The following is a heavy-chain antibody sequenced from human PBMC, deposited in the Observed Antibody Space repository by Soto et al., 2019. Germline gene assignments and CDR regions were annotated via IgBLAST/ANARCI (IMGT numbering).Heavy chain of an antibody. J-gene: IGHJ6*02. CDR2: ISYDGSNK. CDR1: GFTFSSYA. Sequence: QSGGSLRLSCAASGFTFSSYAMHWVRQAPGKGLEWVAVISYDGSNKYYADSVKGRFTISRDNSKNTLYLQMNSLRAEDTAVYYCARDTATRTFPYYGMDVWGQGTTVTVSS. CDR3: ARDTATRTFPYYGMDV. V-gene: IGHV3-30-3*01. D-gene: IGHD2-15*01.